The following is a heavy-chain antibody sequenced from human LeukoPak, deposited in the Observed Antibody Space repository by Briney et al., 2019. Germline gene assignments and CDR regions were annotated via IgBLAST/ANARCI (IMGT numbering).Heavy chain of an antibody. J-gene: IGHJ4*02. D-gene: IGHD5-18*01. V-gene: IGHV3-53*01. CDR2: IYSGGST. Sequence: GGSLRLSCAASGFTVSSNYMSWVRQAPGEGLEWVSVIYSGGSTYYADSVKGRFTISRDNSKNTLYLQMNSLRAEDTAVYYCASASGGYSYGDYYFDYWGQGTLVTVSS. CDR3: ASASGGYSYGDYYFDY. CDR1: GFTVSSNY.